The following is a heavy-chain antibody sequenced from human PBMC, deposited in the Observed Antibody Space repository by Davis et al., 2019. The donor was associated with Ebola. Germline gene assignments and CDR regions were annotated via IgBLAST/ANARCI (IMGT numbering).Heavy chain of an antibody. Sequence: PSETLSLTCTVSGGSISSYYWSWIRQPAGKGLEWIGRIYTSGSTNYNPSLKSRVTMSVDTSKNQFSLKLSSVTAADTAVYYCASVIWSGYPNWFDPWGQGTLVTVSS. J-gene: IGHJ5*02. D-gene: IGHD3-3*01. CDR3: ASVIWSGYPNWFDP. V-gene: IGHV4-4*07. CDR2: IYTSGST. CDR1: GGSISSYY.